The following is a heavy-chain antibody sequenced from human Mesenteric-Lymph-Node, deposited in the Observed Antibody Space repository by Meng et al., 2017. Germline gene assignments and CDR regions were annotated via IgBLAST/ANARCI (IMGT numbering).Heavy chain of an antibody. CDR3: ARDWGDVRGGFDF. CDR1: GDSASSTIAA. J-gene: IGHJ4*02. D-gene: IGHD3-10*02. CDR2: TYYRSKYYN. V-gene: IGHV6-1*01. Sequence: QVPLQHSGHCMVKPSHTPPLPSASPGDSASSTIAAWNWIRQSPSRGLEWLGRTYYRSKYYNDYALSVKSRITINPDTSKNQFSLQLNSVTPEDTAIYYCARDWGDVRGGFDFWGQGTLVTVSS.